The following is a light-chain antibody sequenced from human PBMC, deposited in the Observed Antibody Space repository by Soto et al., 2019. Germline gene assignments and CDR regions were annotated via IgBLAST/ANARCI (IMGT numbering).Light chain of an antibody. Sequence: EIVLTQSPGILYLSPGDRATLSCRASQTISSGFLAWYQQKVGQAPRLLIYDASNGATGVPDRFSGSGSGTDFSLTISRLEPEDFAVYHCQQYSSSPRTFGQGTRLEIK. CDR3: QQYSSSPRT. J-gene: IGKJ5*01. CDR1: QTISSGF. CDR2: DAS. V-gene: IGKV3-20*01.